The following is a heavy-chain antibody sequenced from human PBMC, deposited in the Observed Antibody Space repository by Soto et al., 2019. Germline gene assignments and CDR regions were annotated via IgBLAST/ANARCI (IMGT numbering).Heavy chain of an antibody. D-gene: IGHD6-19*01. CDR1: GFTFSNYA. CDR2: ISYDGSKK. Sequence: GGSLRLSCVASGFTFSNYAVHWVRQAPGKGLEWVAIISYDGSKKFYADSVKGRFTISRDDSRDTVYLQMNSLRTEDTAIYHCAKDQNQWLAQYYFDYWGQGTLVT. CDR3: AKDQNQWLAQYYFDY. J-gene: IGHJ4*02. V-gene: IGHV3-30*18.